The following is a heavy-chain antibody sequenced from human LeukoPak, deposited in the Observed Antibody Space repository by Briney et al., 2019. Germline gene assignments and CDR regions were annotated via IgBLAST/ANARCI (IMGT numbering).Heavy chain of an antibody. CDR3: ARDGNSGYDPDAFDI. Sequence: GGSLRLSCAASGFTFSGYWMSWVRQAPGKGLEWVANIKQDGSDKYYVNSVKGRFTISRDNAKNSLYLQMNSLRAEDTAVYYCARDGNSGYDPDAFDIWGQGTVVTVSS. D-gene: IGHD5-12*01. CDR1: GFTFSGYW. J-gene: IGHJ3*02. CDR2: IKQDGSDK. V-gene: IGHV3-7*01.